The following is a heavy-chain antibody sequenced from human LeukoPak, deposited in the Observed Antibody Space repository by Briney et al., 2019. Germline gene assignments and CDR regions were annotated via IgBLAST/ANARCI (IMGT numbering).Heavy chain of an antibody. CDR2: ISCDGGST. Sequence: GGSLRLSCAASGFTFDDYAMHWVRQAPGKGLEWVSLISCDGGSTYYADSLKGRFTISRDNSRNSLYLQMNSLRAEDTGLYYCAKDYSSGRKGYYYYMDVWGKGTTVTVSS. J-gene: IGHJ6*03. CDR1: GFTFDDYA. V-gene: IGHV3-43D*03. D-gene: IGHD6-19*01. CDR3: AKDYSSGRKGYYYYMDV.